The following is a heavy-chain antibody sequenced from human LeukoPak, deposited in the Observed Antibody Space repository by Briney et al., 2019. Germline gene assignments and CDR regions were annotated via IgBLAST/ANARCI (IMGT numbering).Heavy chain of an antibody. J-gene: IGHJ4*02. CDR1: GYTFTSYY. CDR2: INPTHGGT. D-gene: IGHD4-17*01. V-gene: IGHV1-2*02. Sequence: RASVKASCKASGYTFTSYYIHWVRQAPGQGLEWMGWINPTHGGTNFAQKFQGRVTMTRDTSITTAYMELTRLISDDTAMYYCAIVTTADGYWGQGTPLTVSS. CDR3: AIVTTADGY.